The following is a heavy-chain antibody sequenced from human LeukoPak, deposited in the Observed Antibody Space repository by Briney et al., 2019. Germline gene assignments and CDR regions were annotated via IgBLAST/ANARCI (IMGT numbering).Heavy chain of an antibody. V-gene: IGHV3-23*01. CDR2: ISSSDGST. Sequence: GGSLRLSCAASGFTVNDYAMTWVRQAPGKGLEWVSAISSSDGSTYYVDSVKGRFTISRDNSVNTLYLQMNSLRAEDTAVYYCAKETRAGTTWPFDYWGQGTLVTVSS. CDR1: GFTVNDYA. D-gene: IGHD1-1*01. CDR3: AKETRAGTTWPFDY. J-gene: IGHJ4*02.